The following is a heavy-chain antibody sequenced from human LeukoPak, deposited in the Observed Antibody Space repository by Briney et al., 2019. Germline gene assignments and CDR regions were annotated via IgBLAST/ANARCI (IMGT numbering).Heavy chain of an antibody. D-gene: IGHD3-10*01. J-gene: IGHJ4*02. CDR1: GGSFSGYY. CDR3: ARRRGLWFGESDLGF. CDR2: INHSGST. V-gene: IGHV4-34*01. Sequence: SETLSLTCAVYGGSFSGYYWSWIRQPPGKGLEWIGEINHSGSTNYNPSLKSRVTISVDTSKNQFSLKLSSVTAADTAVYYCARRRGLWFGESDLGFWAQGTLVTVSS.